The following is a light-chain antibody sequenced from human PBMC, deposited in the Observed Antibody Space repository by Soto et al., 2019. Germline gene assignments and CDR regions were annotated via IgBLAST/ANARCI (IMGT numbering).Light chain of an antibody. CDR2: GAS. CDR3: QQYNNWPQT. V-gene: IGKV3-15*01. J-gene: IGKJ1*01. CDR1: HPVCSD. Sequence: EVVMTQSPATLSVSPGERATLSCRASHPVCSDFAWYQQKPGQAPRLIISGASTRATGFPPRFSGGGSGTAFTLTITSLQSEDLAVYYCQQYNNWPQTFGQGTKVEI.